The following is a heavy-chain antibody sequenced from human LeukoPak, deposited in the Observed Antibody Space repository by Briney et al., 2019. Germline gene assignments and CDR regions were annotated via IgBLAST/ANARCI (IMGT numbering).Heavy chain of an antibody. J-gene: IGHJ2*01. CDR2: IYTSGST. D-gene: IGHD3-22*01. CDR3: ARPYYYDSSGYHWYFDL. Sequence: SETLSLTCTVSGGSISSYYWSWIRQPPGKGLEWIGYIYTSGSTNYNPSLKSRVTISVDTSKNQFSLKLSSVTAADTAVYYCARPYYYDSSGYHWYFDLWGRGTLVTVSS. V-gene: IGHV4-4*09. CDR1: GGSISSYY.